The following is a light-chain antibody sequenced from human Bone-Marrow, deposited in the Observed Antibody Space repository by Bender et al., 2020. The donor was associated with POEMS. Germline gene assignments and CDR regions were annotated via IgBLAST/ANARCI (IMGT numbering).Light chain of an antibody. J-gene: IGLJ3*02. CDR3: QSYDNSLGGWV. V-gene: IGLV2-14*03. Sequence: QSALTQPASVSGSPGQSITISCTGTSSDIGGSDYVSWYQQHPGKAPKLMIYDVTNRPSGVSNRFSGSKSGNTASLTISGLQPEDEGDYYCQSYDNSLGGWVFGGGTKLTVL. CDR2: DVT. CDR1: SSDIGGSDY.